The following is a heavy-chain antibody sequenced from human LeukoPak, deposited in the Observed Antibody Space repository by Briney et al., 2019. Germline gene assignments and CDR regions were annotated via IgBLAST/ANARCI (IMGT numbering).Heavy chain of an antibody. CDR2: ISGSGGST. D-gene: IGHD3-10*01. CDR1: GFTFSSYT. CDR3: GKGVRTVRGGREFPPHTYGMDV. J-gene: IGHJ6*02. Sequence: GGTLRLSCAASGFTFSSYTMIWGRHAPGQGLGWVSPISGSGGSTDYADSVKGRFTISRDNSKNTLYLQMSRLRAEDTAIYYCGKGVRTVRGGREFPPHTYGMDVWGQGTTVTVSS. V-gene: IGHV3-23*01.